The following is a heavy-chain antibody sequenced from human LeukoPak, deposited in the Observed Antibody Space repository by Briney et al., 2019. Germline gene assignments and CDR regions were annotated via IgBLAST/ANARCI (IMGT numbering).Heavy chain of an antibody. D-gene: IGHD5-18*01. Sequence: GGSLRLSCAASGFTFTNAWLNWVRQAPGKGLEWVGRIKSKTDGATTDYAAPVKGRFTISRDDSKSTLYPQVNSLKTEDTAVYYCTTDKDTPMVNYWGQGTLVTVSS. CDR3: TTDKDTPMVNY. CDR1: GFTFTNAW. J-gene: IGHJ4*02. CDR2: IKSKTDGATT. V-gene: IGHV3-15*01.